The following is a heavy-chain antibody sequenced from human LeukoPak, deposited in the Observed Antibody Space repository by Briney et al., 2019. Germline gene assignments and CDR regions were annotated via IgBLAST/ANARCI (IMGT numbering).Heavy chain of an antibody. CDR2: ISVSGGST. Sequence: PGGSLRLSCAASGFTFSSYAMSWVRQAPGKGLEWVSCISVSGGSTYYADSVKGRFTISRDNSKNTLYLQMNSLRAEDTAVYYCAKVPELGPVYYFDYWGQGTLVTVSS. D-gene: IGHD7-27*01. CDR1: GFTFSSYA. V-gene: IGHV3-23*01. CDR3: AKVPELGPVYYFDY. J-gene: IGHJ4*02.